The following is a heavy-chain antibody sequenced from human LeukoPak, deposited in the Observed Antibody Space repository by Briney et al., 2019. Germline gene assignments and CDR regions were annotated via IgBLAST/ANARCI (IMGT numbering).Heavy chain of an antibody. CDR3: AREESYGVHAG. D-gene: IGHD4-17*01. V-gene: IGHV4-59*01. J-gene: IGHJ4*02. CDR1: GGSISTYY. Sequence: SETLSLTCTVSGGSISTYYWSWIRQPPGKGLEWIGYIYYSGSTNYNPSLKSRVTISVDTSKNQFSLKLSSMTAADTAVYYCAREESYGVHAGWGQGTLVTVSS. CDR2: IYYSGST.